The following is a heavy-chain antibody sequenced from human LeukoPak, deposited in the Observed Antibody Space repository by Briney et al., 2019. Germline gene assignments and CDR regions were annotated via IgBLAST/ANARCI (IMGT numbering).Heavy chain of an antibody. CDR3: ARVGLAAVFDP. Sequence: SETLSLTCTVSGGSISSGGYYWSWIRQHPGKGLEWIGYIYYSGSTYHNPSLKSRVTISVDTSKNQFSLKLSSVTAADTAVYYCARVGLAAVFDPWGQGTLVTVPS. CDR1: GGSISSGGYY. J-gene: IGHJ5*02. CDR2: IYYSGST. V-gene: IGHV4-31*03. D-gene: IGHD6-13*01.